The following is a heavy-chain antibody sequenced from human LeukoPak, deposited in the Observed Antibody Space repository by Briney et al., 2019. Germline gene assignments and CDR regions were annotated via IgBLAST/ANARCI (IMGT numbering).Heavy chain of an antibody. V-gene: IGHV1-18*01. Sequence: ASVKVSFKASGYTFTIYGISWVRQAPGQGLEWMGWISAYNGNTNYAQKLQGRVTMTTDTSTSTAYMELRSLRSDDTAVYYCARDFSTISEGYYYDSSGSYWGQGTLVTVSS. CDR1: GYTFTIYG. CDR2: ISAYNGNT. D-gene: IGHD3-22*01. CDR3: ARDFSTISEGYYYDSSGSY. J-gene: IGHJ4*02.